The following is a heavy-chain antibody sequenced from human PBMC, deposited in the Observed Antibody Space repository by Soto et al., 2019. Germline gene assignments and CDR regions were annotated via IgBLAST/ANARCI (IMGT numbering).Heavy chain of an antibody. CDR3: ARDWTSLF. Sequence: EVQLVESGGGLVQPGGSLRLSCAASGFTFSNYWMSWVRQPPGKGLEWVANIKEDGSEKHYLDSVKGRFTISRDNAKNSLYLQMNSLRGEDTAVYYCARDWTSLFWGQGVLVTVSS. J-gene: IGHJ4*02. V-gene: IGHV3-7*03. D-gene: IGHD2-15*01. CDR1: GFTFSNYW. CDR2: IKEDGSEK.